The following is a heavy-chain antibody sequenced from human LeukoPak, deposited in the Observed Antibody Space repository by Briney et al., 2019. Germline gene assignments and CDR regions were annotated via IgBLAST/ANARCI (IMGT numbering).Heavy chain of an antibody. V-gene: IGHV4-30-4*01. Sequence: SETLSLTCTVSGGSISSGDYYWSWIRQPPGKGLEWIGYIYYSGSTYYNPSLKSRVTISVDTSKNQFSLKLSSVTAADTAVYYCARTLTYYYDSSIYGMDVWGQGTTVTVSS. CDR2: IYYSGST. CDR1: GGSISSGDYY. CDR3: ARTLTYYYDSSIYGMDV. J-gene: IGHJ6*02. D-gene: IGHD3-22*01.